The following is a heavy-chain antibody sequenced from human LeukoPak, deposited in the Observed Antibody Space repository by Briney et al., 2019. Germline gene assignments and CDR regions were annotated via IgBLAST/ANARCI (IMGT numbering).Heavy chain of an antibody. CDR2: IYYSGST. D-gene: IGHD2-8*02. CDR3: ARHYCTGGPCYLDY. V-gene: IGHV4-59*08. CDR1: GGSISSYY. J-gene: IGHJ4*02. Sequence: PETLSLTCTVSGGSISSYYWSWIRQPPGKGLEWIGSIYYSGSTYYNPSLKSRVTTSVDTSKNQFSLRLSSVTAADTSVYYCARHYCTGGPCYLDYWGRGTLVTVSS.